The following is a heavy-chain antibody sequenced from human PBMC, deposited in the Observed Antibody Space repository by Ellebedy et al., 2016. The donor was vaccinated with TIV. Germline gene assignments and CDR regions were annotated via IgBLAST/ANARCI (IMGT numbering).Heavy chain of an antibody. D-gene: IGHD5-24*01. CDR1: GFTFSSYA. CDR2: IDSGGTT. J-gene: IGHJ4*02. Sequence: GGSLRLXXAASGFTFSSYAMSWVRQAPGKGLEWVSGIDSGGTTYYAQSVQGRFTISRDNSKNTLYLQMTSLRADDTAVYYCAKGGGYTTYYFHRWGQGTLVTVSS. CDR3: AKGGGYTTYYFHR. V-gene: IGHV3-23*01.